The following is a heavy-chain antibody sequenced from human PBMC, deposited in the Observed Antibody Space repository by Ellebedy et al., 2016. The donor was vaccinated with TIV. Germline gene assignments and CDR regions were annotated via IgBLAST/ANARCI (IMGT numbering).Heavy chain of an antibody. CDR2: IYSGGTT. CDR3: TRGARGSGSFS. CDR1: GFTVSNSY. V-gene: IGHV3-53*01. D-gene: IGHD3-10*01. Sequence: GGSLRLSCAASGFTVSNSYLSWVRQAPGRVPEWVSVIYSGGTTYYSDSVKGRFTISRDNSKNPVYLQMNSLRVEDTAVYYCTRGARGSGSFSWGQGTLVTVSS. J-gene: IGHJ5*02.